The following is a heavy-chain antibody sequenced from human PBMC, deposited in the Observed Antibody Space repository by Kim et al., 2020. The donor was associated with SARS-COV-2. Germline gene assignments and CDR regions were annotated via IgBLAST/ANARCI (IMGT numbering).Heavy chain of an antibody. Sequence: GGSLRLSCSASGFTFSSYAMHWVRQAPGKGLEYVSAISSNGGSTYYADSVKGRFTISRDNSKNTLYLQMSSLRAEDTAVYYCVKWGAVAGIHWYFDLWGRGTLVTVSS. CDR1: GFTFSSYA. CDR3: VKWGAVAGIHWYFDL. D-gene: IGHD6-19*01. CDR2: ISSNGGST. V-gene: IGHV3-64D*09. J-gene: IGHJ2*01.